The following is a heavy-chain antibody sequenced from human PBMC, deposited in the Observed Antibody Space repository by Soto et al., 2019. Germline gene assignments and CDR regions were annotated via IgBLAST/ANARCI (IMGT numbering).Heavy chain of an antibody. J-gene: IGHJ3*02. CDR3: AKDMGGSSGYHAWHDAFDI. CDR2: ISGNSGSI. CDR1: GFTFDDYA. D-gene: IGHD3-22*01. Sequence: SGGSLRLSCAASGFTFDDYAMHWVRQAPGKGLEWVSGISGNSGSIGYADSVKGRFTISRDNAKNSLYLQMNSLRAEDTALYYCAKDMGGSSGYHAWHDAFDIWGQGTMVTGSS. V-gene: IGHV3-9*01.